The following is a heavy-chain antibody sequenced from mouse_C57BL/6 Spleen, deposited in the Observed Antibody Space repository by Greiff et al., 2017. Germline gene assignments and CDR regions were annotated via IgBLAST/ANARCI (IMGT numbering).Heavy chain of an antibody. J-gene: IGHJ1*03. V-gene: IGHV1-85*01. CDR3: ARRVYYGNSYWYFDV. CDR2: IYPRDGST. CDR1: GYTFTSYD. D-gene: IGHD2-1*01. Sequence: QVQLKESGPELVKPGASVKLSCKASGYTFTSYDINWVKQRPGKGLEWIGWIYPRDGSTKYNQKFKGKATLTVDTSSSTAYMELHSLTSEDSAVYFCARRVYYGNSYWYFDVWGTGTTVTVSS.